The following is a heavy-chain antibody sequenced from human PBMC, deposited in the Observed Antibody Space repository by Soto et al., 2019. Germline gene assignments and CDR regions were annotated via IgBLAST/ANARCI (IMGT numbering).Heavy chain of an antibody. V-gene: IGHV3-23*01. CDR3: AKDPQSSGWSYNWFDP. CDR1: GFTFSSYA. J-gene: IGHJ5*02. CDR2: IGDSGDRT. Sequence: GGSLRLSCAASGFTFSSYAMSWVRQASDKGLEWVSTIGDSGDRTYYADSVKGRFIISRDNSKYTLYLQMNSLRADDSAVYYCAKDPQSSGWSYNWFDPWGQGTLVTVSS. D-gene: IGHD6-19*01.